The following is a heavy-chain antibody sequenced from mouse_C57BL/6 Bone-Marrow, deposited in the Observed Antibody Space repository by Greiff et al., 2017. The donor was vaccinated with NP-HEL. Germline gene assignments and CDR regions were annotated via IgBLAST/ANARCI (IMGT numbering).Heavy chain of an antibody. CDR3: ARRGSSRHYYAMDY. D-gene: IGHD1-1*01. Sequence: EVKLVESGGGLVQPGGSLKLSCAASGFTFSDYYMYWVRQTPEKRLEWVAYISNGGGSTYYPDTVKGRFTISRDNAKNTLYLQMSRLKSEDTAMYYCARRGSSRHYYAMDYWGQGTSVTVSS. CDR1: GFTFSDYY. V-gene: IGHV5-12*01. CDR2: ISNGGGST. J-gene: IGHJ4*01.